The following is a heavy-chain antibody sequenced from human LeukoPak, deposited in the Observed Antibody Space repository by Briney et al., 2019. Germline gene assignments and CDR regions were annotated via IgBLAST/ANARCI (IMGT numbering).Heavy chain of an antibody. J-gene: IGHJ4*02. CDR2: ISSSGSAI. V-gene: IGHV3-48*03. D-gene: IGHD3-22*01. CDR1: GFTFSSYE. CDR3: AREKLSFFDSSGYFDY. Sequence: PGGSLRLSCAASGFTFSSYEMNWVRQAPGKELEWVSFISSSGSAIHYADSVRGRFTISRDNAKNSLYLQMSRLRAEDTAVYYCAREKLSFFDSSGYFDYWGQGTLVTVSS.